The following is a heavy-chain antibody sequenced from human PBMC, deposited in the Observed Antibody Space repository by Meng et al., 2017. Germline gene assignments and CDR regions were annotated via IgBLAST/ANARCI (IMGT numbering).Heavy chain of an antibody. D-gene: IGHD4-17*01. CDR3: ARDVGGDYETLFDY. CDR2: IVYSGST. CDR1: GGSVGSGNYY. J-gene: IGHJ4*02. V-gene: IGHV4-61*01. Sequence: VQLQGSGPGLVGPSETLSLTCTVSGGSVGSGNYYWSWIRQPPGKGLEWIGYIVYSGSTTYNPSLKTRVTISVDTSKNQFSLKLTSVTAADTAVYFCARDVGGDYETLFDYWGQGTLVTVSS.